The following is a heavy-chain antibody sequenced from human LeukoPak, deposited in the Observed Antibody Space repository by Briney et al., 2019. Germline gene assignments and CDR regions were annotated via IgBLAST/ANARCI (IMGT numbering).Heavy chain of an antibody. CDR2: INHSGTT. V-gene: IGHV4-34*01. D-gene: IGHD5-18*01. Sequence: SETLSLTCAVYGGSFSDHYWNWIRQPPGKGLEWLGEINHSGTTNYNASLKSRVTISVDTSKNHFSLKLNSMTAADTAVYYCARKASHFSYGLGAIDYWGQGNLVTVSS. CDR3: ARKASHFSYGLGAIDY. J-gene: IGHJ4*02. CDR1: GGSFSDHY.